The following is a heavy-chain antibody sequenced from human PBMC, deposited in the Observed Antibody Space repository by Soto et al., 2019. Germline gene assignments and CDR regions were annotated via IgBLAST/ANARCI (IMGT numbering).Heavy chain of an antibody. CDR1: GFTFSSYA. CDR2: ISGSGGST. D-gene: IGHD5-18*01. Sequence: SLRLSCAASGFTFSSYAMSWVRQAPGKGLEWVSAISGSGGSTYYADSVKGRFTISRDNSKNTLYLQMNSLRAEDTAVYYCAKARGYSYGVDYFDYWGQGTLVTVSS. CDR3: AKARGYSYGVDYFDY. J-gene: IGHJ4*02. V-gene: IGHV3-23*01.